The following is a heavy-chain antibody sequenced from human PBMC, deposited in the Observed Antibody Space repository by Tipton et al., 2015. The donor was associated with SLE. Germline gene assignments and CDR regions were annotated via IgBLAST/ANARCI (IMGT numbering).Heavy chain of an antibody. Sequence: TLSLTCTVSGGSISSHYWSWFRQPPGKGLEWSGYIYYSGSISYNPSLKSRVTISVDTSKNQFSLKLSPVTAADTAVYYCARARRTGTRTTWSFDIWGQGTMVTVSS. J-gene: IGHJ3*02. D-gene: IGHD1/OR15-1a*01. V-gene: IGHV4-59*11. CDR3: ARARRTGTRTTWSFDI. CDR1: GGSISSHY. CDR2: IYYSGSI.